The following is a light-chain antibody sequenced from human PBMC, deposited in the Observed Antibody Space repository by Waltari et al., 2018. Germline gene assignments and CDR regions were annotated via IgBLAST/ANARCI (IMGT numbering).Light chain of an antibody. V-gene: IGKV3-15*01. CDR1: QSVSSN. CDR3: QQYNNWPPLT. CDR2: GAS. J-gene: IGKJ4*01. Sequence: ELLVRHSRATRAVSTVETATHSCTASQSVSSNLAWYQQKPGQAPRLLIYGASTRATGIPARFSGSGSGTEFTLTISSLQSEDFAVYYCQQYNNWPPLTFGGGTKVEIK.